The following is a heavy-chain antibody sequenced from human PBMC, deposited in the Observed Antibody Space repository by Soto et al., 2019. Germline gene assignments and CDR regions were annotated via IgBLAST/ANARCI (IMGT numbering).Heavy chain of an antibody. CDR3: ARDVGYTGYEQGNPLDL. CDR2: MYHTGTT. D-gene: IGHD5-12*01. V-gene: IGHV4-4*07. J-gene: IGHJ3*01. Sequence: QTAGKRLEWIGRMYHTGTTDYNPSLKRRLSMSVDTSKNQFSLRLSSVTAADTALYYCARDVGYTGYEQGNPLDLWGQGTMAT.